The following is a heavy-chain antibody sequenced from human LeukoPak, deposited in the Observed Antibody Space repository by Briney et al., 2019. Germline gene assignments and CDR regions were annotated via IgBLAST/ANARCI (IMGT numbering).Heavy chain of an antibody. CDR3: ARDEGWLQLSG. CDR1: GFTVSSNY. V-gene: IGHV3-66*01. Sequence: PGGSLRLSCAASGFTVSSNYMSWVRQAPGKGLEWVSVIYSGGSTYYADSVKGRFTISRDNSKNTLYLQMNSLRAEDTAVYYCARDEGWLQLSGWGQGTLVTVSS. CDR2: IYSGGST. D-gene: IGHD5-24*01. J-gene: IGHJ4*02.